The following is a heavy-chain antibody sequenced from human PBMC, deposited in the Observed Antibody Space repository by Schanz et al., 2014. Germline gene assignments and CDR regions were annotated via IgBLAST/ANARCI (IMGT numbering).Heavy chain of an antibody. D-gene: IGHD6-13*01. CDR1: GFSFNNYW. V-gene: IGHV3-7*01. CDR2: IIHDGSEK. J-gene: IGHJ4*02. Sequence: EVQLVESGGGLFQPGGSLRLSCAASGFSFNNYWMTWFRQAPGKGLEWVANIIHDGSEKFYVDSVKGRFTISRDNAKNSLYLQMDALRAEDTAVYYCARDLRNSRPSYYDQWGQGTLVTVSA. CDR3: ARDLRNSRPSYYDQ.